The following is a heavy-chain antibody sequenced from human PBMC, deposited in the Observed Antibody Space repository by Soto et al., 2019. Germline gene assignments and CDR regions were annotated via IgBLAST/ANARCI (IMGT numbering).Heavy chain of an antibody. V-gene: IGHV3-30-3*01. CDR2: ISYDGNTK. CDR3: VKEASAYEIRY. D-gene: IGHD5-12*01. CDR1: GFIFSGYA. J-gene: IGHJ4*02. Sequence: QVQLVESGGGVVQPGRSLRLSCAASGFIFSGYAMHWVRQAPGNGLEWVAVISYDGNTKYYADSVKGRFTVSRDNSKNTWYVQMNNVSAEDTAMYYCVKEASAYEIRYWGEGTLVTGSS.